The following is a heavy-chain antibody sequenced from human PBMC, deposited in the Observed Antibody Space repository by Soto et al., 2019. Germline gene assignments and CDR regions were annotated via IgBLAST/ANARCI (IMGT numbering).Heavy chain of an antibody. Sequence: QVQLQESGPGLVKPSQTLSLTCTVSGGSISSGDYYWSWIRQPPGKGLEWIGYIYYSGSTYYNPSLNSRVTISVDTSKNQFSLKLNSVTAADTAVYYCARDSTVATIQYAFDIWGQGTMVTVSS. CDR2: IYYSGST. D-gene: IGHD5-12*01. V-gene: IGHV4-30-4*01. CDR1: GGSISSGDYY. CDR3: ARDSTVATIQYAFDI. J-gene: IGHJ3*02.